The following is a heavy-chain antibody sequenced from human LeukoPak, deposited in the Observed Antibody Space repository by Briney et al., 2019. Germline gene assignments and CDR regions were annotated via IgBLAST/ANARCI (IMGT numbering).Heavy chain of an antibody. CDR1: GFTFTKYA. CDR3: ARSFAY. J-gene: IGHJ4*02. CDR2: ISSSSSTI. Sequence: GGSLRLSCAASGFTFTKYAMSWVRQAPGKGLEWVSYISSSSSTIYYADSVKGRFTISRDNAENSLYLQMNSLRAEDTAVYYCARSFAYWGQGTLVTVSS. V-gene: IGHV3-48*04.